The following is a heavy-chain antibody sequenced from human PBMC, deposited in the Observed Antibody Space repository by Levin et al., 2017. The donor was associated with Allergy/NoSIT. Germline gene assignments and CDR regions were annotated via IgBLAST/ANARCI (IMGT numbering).Heavy chain of an antibody. CDR3: AKDHRMWAATENAFDS. CDR2: ISGSGGGT. Sequence: QAGGSLRLSCAASRFTFSDYAMTWVRQAPGKGLEWVSTISGSGGGTYYADSVKGRFTISRDNSKDTLYLQMNSLRAEDTAVYYCAKDHRMWAATENAFDSWGQGTMVTVSS. CDR1: RFTFSDYA. V-gene: IGHV3-23*01. D-gene: IGHD1-26*01. J-gene: IGHJ3*02.